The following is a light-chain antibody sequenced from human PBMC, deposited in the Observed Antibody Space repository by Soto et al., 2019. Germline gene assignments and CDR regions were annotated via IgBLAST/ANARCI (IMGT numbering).Light chain of an antibody. J-gene: IGKJ5*01. CDR3: QQYDNFSSIT. CDR1: QDITIY. CDR2: DAS. V-gene: IGKV1-33*01. Sequence: IQLTQSPSSLSASVGDRVTITCQASQDITIYLHWYQQKAGKAPKLLIYDASHLEKGVPSRFSGGGSGTNFTFIIRSLQPEDIATYYFQQYDNFSSITFGQGTRLEIK.